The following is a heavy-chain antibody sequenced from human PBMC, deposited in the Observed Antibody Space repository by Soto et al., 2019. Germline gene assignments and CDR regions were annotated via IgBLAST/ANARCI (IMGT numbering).Heavy chain of an antibody. CDR1: GGSFSGYY. Sequence: SETLSLTCAVYGGSFSGYYWSWIRQHPGKGLEWIGDIYYSGSTNYNPSLKSRVTISVDTSKNPFSLKLCSVTAADTAVYYCAREDSGPNWFDPWGQGTLVTVSS. D-gene: IGHD6-19*01. CDR3: AREDSGPNWFDP. V-gene: IGHV4-34*09. J-gene: IGHJ5*02. CDR2: IYYSGST.